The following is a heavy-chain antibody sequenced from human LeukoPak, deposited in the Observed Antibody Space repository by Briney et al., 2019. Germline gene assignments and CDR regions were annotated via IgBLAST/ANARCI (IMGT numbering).Heavy chain of an antibody. CDR3: ARGRVVVVAAMGYYFDY. J-gene: IGHJ4*02. V-gene: IGHV1-46*01. CDR2: INPSGGST. Sequence: GASVKVSCKASGYTFTSYYMHWVRQAPGQGLEWMGIINPSGGSTSYAQKFQGRVTMTRNTSISTAYMELSSLRSEDTAVYYCARGRVVVVAAMGYYFDYWGQGTLVTVSS. CDR1: GYTFTSYY. D-gene: IGHD2-15*01.